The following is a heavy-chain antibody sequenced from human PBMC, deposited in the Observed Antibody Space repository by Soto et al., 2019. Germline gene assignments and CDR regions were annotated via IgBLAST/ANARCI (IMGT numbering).Heavy chain of an antibody. D-gene: IGHD3-22*01. CDR1: GDSISGIDYY. V-gene: IGHV4-31*03. Sequence: SETLSLTCSVSGDSISGIDYYWTWIRQHPEEGLEWIGNIYFRGNTYYSPSLESRLTISVDTSKNQFSLKLTSVTAADTAVYYCAREGGSYDSGGYLIRGAFDIWGQGTMVTVSS. J-gene: IGHJ3*02. CDR2: IYFRGNT. CDR3: AREGGSYDSGGYLIRGAFDI.